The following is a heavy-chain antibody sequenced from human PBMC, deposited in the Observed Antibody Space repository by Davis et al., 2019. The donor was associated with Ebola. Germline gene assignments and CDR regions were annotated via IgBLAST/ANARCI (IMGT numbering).Heavy chain of an antibody. CDR3: ARGRVWFGELLFPIDYDY. D-gene: IGHD3-10*01. V-gene: IGHV4-34*01. Sequence: MPSETLSPTCAVHGGSFSGYYWSWIRQPPGKGLEWIAEINHSGTTNYNASLKSRVTISVDTSKNQFSLKLNSVTAADTAVYYCARGRVWFGELLFPIDYDYWGQGTLVTVSS. CDR2: INHSGTT. CDR1: GGSFSGYY. J-gene: IGHJ4*02.